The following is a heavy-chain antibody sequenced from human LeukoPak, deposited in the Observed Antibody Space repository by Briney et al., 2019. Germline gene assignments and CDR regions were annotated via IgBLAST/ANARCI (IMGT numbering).Heavy chain of an antibody. CDR3: AKAPGGIVGY. Sequence: GGSLRLSCAASGFTFSNSAMSWVRQAPGKGLEWVSAISGSGGSTYYADSVKGRFTISRDNSKNTVYLQMNSLRADDTAVYYCAKAPGGIVGYWGQGTLVAVSS. CDR1: GFTFSNSA. CDR2: ISGSGGST. D-gene: IGHD3-16*01. V-gene: IGHV3-23*01. J-gene: IGHJ4*02.